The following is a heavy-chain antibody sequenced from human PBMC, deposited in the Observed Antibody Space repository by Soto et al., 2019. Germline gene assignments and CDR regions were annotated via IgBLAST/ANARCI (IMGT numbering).Heavy chain of an antibody. J-gene: IGHJ5*02. CDR2: IYYSGST. V-gene: IGHV4-30-4*01. Sequence: TLSLTCTVSGGSISSGDYYWSWIRQPPGKGLEWIGYIYYSGSTYYNPSLKSRVTISVDTSKNQFSLKLSSVTAADTAVYYCAREEPGWNRWFDPWGQGTLVTVSS. CDR1: GGSISSGDYY. D-gene: IGHD1-1*01. CDR3: AREEPGWNRWFDP.